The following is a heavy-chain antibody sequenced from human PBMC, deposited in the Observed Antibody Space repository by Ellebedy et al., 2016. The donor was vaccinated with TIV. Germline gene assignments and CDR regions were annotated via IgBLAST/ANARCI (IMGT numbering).Heavy chain of an antibody. CDR3: AREFRGYSCVTRGMDV. V-gene: IGHV4-4*07. CDR1: GDSISTYY. CDR2: IHASGST. D-gene: IGHD5-18*01. J-gene: IGHJ6*02. Sequence: SETLSLTCTVSGDSISTYYWSWIRQPAGKGLEWVGRIHASGSTDYNPSLESRLIISVATSKNQFSLKLSSVTAADTAVFYCAREFRGYSCVTRGMDVWGQGTTVTVSS.